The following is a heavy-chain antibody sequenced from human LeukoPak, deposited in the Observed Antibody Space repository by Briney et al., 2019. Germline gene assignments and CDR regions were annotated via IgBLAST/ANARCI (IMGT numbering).Heavy chain of an antibody. CDR2: ISAYNGNT. Sequence: ASVKVSCKASGYTFTSYGISWVRQASGQGLEWMGWISAYNGNTNYAQKLQGRVTMTTDTSTSTAYMELSSLRSEDTAVYYCARERGNYDSSGYSHDAFDIWGQGTMVTVSS. CDR3: ARERGNYDSSGYSHDAFDI. D-gene: IGHD3-22*01. V-gene: IGHV1-18*01. J-gene: IGHJ3*02. CDR1: GYTFTSYG.